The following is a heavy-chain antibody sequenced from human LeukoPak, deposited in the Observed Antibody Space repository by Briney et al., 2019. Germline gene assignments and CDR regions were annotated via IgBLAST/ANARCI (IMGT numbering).Heavy chain of an antibody. CDR2: NYTSGST. CDR3: ARGSRGWPGYYYYYYMDV. CDR1: GGSKSSYY. V-gene: IGHV4-4*07. Sequence: SETLTLTCTVSGGSKSSYYWSWIRQPAGKGLEWIGRNYTSGSTNYNPSLKSRVTMSVDTSKNQFSLKLSSVTAADTAVYYCARGSRGWPGYYYYYYMDVWGKGTTVTVSS. J-gene: IGHJ6*03. D-gene: IGHD6-19*01.